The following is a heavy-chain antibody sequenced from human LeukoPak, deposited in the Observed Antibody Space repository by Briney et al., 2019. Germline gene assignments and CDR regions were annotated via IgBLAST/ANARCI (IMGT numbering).Heavy chain of an antibody. J-gene: IGHJ4*02. CDR3: ARDQYDTWSRRGNFDS. CDR1: GFAFGKYW. V-gene: IGHV3-7*03. D-gene: IGHD3-3*01. Sequence: GSLRLSCVASGFAFGKYWVSWVRPAPGEGLGWVANIKLDGSEKNYVDSVKGRFTISRDNTKNSLYLQMNSLRAEDTAVFYCARDQYDTWSRRGNFDSWGQGTLVTVSS. CDR2: IKLDGSEK.